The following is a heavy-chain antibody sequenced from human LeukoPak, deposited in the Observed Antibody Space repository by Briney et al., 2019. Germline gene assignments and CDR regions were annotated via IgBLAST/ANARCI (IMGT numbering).Heavy chain of an antibody. CDR1: GYIFNSYD. D-gene: IGHD4-17*01. CDR2: MNPNSGNT. V-gene: IGHV1-8*01. Sequence: SVTVSCKASGYIFNSYDINGVRQATGQGLEWMGRMNPNSGNTGYAQKFQGRVTMTRNTSISTAYMEMSSLRSEVTAVDYCARRVSILPDPDYGDYGGRSRISAASFSYYMDVWLKGTAVTVSS. CDR3: ARRVSILPDPDYGDYGGRSRISAASFSYYMDV. J-gene: IGHJ6*03.